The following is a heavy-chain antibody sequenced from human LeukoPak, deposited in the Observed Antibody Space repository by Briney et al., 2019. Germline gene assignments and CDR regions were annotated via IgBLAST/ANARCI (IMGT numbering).Heavy chain of an antibody. V-gene: IGHV1-69*05. CDR1: GGTFSSYA. CDR2: IIPIFGTA. J-gene: IGHJ6*03. Sequence: SVKVSCKASGGTFSSYAISWVRQAPGQGLEWMGGIIPIFGTANYAQKFQGRVTITTDESTSTAYMELSSLRSEDTAVYYCASTSGDYSKVHYYYYYMDVWGKGTTVTVSS. CDR3: ASTSGDYSKVHYYYYYMDV. D-gene: IGHD4-11*01.